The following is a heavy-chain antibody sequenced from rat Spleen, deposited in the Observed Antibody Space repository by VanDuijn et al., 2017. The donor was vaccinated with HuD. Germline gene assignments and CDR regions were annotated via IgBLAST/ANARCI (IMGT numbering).Heavy chain of an antibody. CDR3: VRHGTINTMVRYYFDY. V-gene: IGHV5-31*01. J-gene: IGHJ2*01. D-gene: IGHD1-1*01. CDR2: IIDTGGRT. CDR1: GFTFNKFW. Sequence: EVQLVESGGGLVQPGRSLKLSCAASGFTFNKFWMTWIRQAPGKGLEWVASIIDTGGRTYYPDSVKGRFTISRENAKSTLYLQMDSLRSEDTATYYCVRHGTINTMVRYYFDYWGQGDMVTVSS.